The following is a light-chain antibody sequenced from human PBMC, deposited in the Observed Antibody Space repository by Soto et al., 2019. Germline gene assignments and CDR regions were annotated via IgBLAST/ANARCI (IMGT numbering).Light chain of an antibody. Sequence: EIVLTQSPATLSVSRGERATLSCRACQSVSSNLAWYQQKPGQAPRLLIYGASSRATGIPDRFSGSGSGTDFTLTISRLEPEDFAVYYCQQYGSSPWTFGQGTKVDI. V-gene: IGKV3-20*01. CDR3: QQYGSSPWT. J-gene: IGKJ1*01. CDR2: GAS. CDR1: QSVSSN.